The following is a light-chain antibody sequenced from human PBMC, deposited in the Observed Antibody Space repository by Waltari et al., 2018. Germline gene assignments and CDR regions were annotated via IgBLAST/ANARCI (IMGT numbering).Light chain of an antibody. V-gene: IGLV1-44*01. J-gene: IGLJ3*02. CDR3: AAWDDSLNGRWV. Sequence: QSVLTQPPSVSGTPGQRVTISCSGSASNIGNNLVNWYQQFPGKAPKLLLYRSDQRPAGAPDRFSGSKSGTSASLAISGLQSEEEADYYCAAWDDSLNGRWVFGGGTKVTVL. CDR1: ASNIGNNL. CDR2: RSD.